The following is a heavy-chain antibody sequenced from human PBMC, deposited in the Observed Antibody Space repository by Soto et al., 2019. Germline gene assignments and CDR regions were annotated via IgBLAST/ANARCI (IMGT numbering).Heavy chain of an antibody. CDR3: AKTRRPMNYFDY. D-gene: IGHD3-22*01. J-gene: IGHJ4*02. CDR1: GFTFSSYA. Sequence: EVQLLESGGGLVQPGGSLRLSCAASGFTFSSYAMSWVRQAPGKGLEWVSAISGSGGSTYYADSVKGRFTISRDNSKNALYLQMNSLRAEDTAVYYCAKTRRPMNYFDYWGQGTLVTVSS. V-gene: IGHV3-23*01. CDR2: ISGSGGST.